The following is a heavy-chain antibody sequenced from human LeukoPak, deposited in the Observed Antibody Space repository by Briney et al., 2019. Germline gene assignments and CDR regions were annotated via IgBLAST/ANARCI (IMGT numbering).Heavy chain of an antibody. J-gene: IGHJ4*02. V-gene: IGHV3-23*01. Sequence: GGSLRLSCAASGFTFRSSAMSWVRQAPGKGLEWVASISGSGDTKYYTDSVKGRFTVSRDNSENSLSLQMSCLRAEDTAVYYCAKIGVGSLGGMLVISDWGQGNLVTVSS. D-gene: IGHD1-26*01. CDR3: AKIGVGSLGGMLVISD. CDR2: ISGSGDTK. CDR1: GFTFRSSA.